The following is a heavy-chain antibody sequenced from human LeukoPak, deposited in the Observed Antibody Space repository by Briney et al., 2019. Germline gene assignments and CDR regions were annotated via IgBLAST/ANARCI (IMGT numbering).Heavy chain of an antibody. D-gene: IGHD2-15*01. V-gene: IGHV3-21*01. CDR3: ARDGGPRGPLHLDY. J-gene: IGHJ4*02. Sequence: PGGSLRLSCAASGFTFSSYSMNWVRQAPGKGLDWVSSISSSSSYIYYADSVKGRFTISRDNAKNSLYLQMNSLRAEDTAVYYCARDGGPRGPLHLDYWGQGTLVTVS. CDR2: ISSSSSYI. CDR1: GFTFSSYS.